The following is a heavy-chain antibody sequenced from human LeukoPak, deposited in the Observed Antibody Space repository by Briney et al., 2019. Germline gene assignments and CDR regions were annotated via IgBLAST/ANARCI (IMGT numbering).Heavy chain of an antibody. CDR3: ARMSSGSYLFDY. CDR2: IKEDGSEK. Sequence: GGSLRLSCGPSGLTYSRYCKHCARQAPGKGLEWVASIKEDGSEKPYIDSVKGRFTISRDNAKNSLYLQMNSLRAEDTAVYYCARMSSGSYLFDYWGQGTLVTVSS. J-gene: IGHJ4*02. CDR1: GLTYSRYC. V-gene: IGHV3-7*01. D-gene: IGHD3-10*01.